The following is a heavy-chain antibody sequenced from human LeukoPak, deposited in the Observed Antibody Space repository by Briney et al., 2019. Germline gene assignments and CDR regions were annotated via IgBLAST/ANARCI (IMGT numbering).Heavy chain of an antibody. Sequence: GSSVKVSCKASGGTFNSYALSWVRQAPGQGLEWMGGIIPIFGTANYAQKFQGRVTITADKSTSTAYMELSSLRSEDTAVYYCARDIEVTTMVRGVRRGYYYYYGMDVWGKGTTVTVSS. V-gene: IGHV1-69*06. CDR3: ARDIEVTTMVRGVRRGYYYYYGMDV. CDR2: IIPIFGTA. J-gene: IGHJ6*04. CDR1: GGTFNSYA. D-gene: IGHD3-10*01.